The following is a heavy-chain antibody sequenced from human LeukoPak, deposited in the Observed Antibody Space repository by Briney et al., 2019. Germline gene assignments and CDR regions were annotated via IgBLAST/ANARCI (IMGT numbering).Heavy chain of an antibody. CDR3: ARDQRDIVVVPAAFDY. V-gene: IGHV1-18*01. D-gene: IGHD2-2*01. CDR2: SAYNGNT. J-gene: IGHJ4*02. Sequence: SAYNGNTNYAQKLQGRVTMTTDTSTSTAYMELRSLRSDDTAVYYCARDQRDIVVVPAAFDYWGQGTLVTVSS.